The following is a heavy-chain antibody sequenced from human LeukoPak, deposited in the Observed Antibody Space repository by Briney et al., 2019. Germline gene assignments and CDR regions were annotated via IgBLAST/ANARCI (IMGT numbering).Heavy chain of an antibody. V-gene: IGHV3-30*02. J-gene: IGHJ4*02. D-gene: IGHD5-18*01. CDR2: IRYDGSNK. Sequence: GGSLRLSCAASGFTFSSYGMHWVRQAPGKGLEWVAFIRYDGSNKYYADSVKGRFTISRDNSKNTLYLQMNSLRPEDTAVYYCAKESSYTAMVIGYFDYWGQGTLVTVSS. CDR1: GFTFSSYG. CDR3: AKESSYTAMVIGYFDY.